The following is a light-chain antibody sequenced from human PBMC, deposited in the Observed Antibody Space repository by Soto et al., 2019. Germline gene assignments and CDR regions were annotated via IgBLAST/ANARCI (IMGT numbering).Light chain of an antibody. V-gene: IGKV3-11*01. CDR3: QQRSNWLT. Sequence: EIVLTQSPATLSLSPGERATLSCRASLSVSNFLAWYQQKPGQAPRLLIYDASNRATGIRARFSGSGSGTDFTLTISSLEPEDFAVYYCQQRSNWLTFGGGTKVEIK. CDR2: DAS. J-gene: IGKJ4*01. CDR1: LSVSNF.